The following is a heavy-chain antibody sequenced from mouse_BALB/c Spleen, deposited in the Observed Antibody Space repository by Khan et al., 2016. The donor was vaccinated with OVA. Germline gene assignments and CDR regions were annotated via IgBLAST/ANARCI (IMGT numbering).Heavy chain of an antibody. D-gene: IGHD1-1*01. V-gene: IGHV1S81*02. CDR1: GYTFTNYW. CDR2: TNPTNGRT. Sequence: QVQLQQPGAELVKAGASVKMSCKASGYTFTNYWMHWVKQRLGQGLEWFAETNPTNGRTYYNEKFKSKATLTVDKSSSTAYMLLSGPTFEDSAGYYCARIKKIVATDFDYWGQGTTLTVSS. CDR3: ARIKKIVATDFDY. J-gene: IGHJ2*01.